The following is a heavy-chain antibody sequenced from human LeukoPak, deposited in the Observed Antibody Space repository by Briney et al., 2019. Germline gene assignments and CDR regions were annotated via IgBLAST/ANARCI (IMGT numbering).Heavy chain of an antibody. Sequence: GGSLRLSCAASGFTFSSYGMHWVRQAPGKGLEWVAVISYDGSNKYYADSVRGRFTISRDNSKSTLSLQMNSLRAEDTAIYYCATYRQVLLPFESWGQGTLVTVSS. CDR2: ISYDGSNK. CDR3: ATYRQVLLPFES. D-gene: IGHD2-8*02. J-gene: IGHJ4*02. CDR1: GFTFSSYG. V-gene: IGHV3-30*03.